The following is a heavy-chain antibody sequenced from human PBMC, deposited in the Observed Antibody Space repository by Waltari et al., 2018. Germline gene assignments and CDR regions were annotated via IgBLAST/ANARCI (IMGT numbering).Heavy chain of an antibody. D-gene: IGHD3-10*01. V-gene: IGHV4-34*02. CDR1: GGPPLSAYF. CDR3: ARSAAIVVRGRYFQY. J-gene: IGHJ1*01. CDR2: ITDRGLT. Sequence: QVLLQQWGAGLLKPSETLSLSCAVQGGPPLSAYFRNWVRQAPGKGLEWIGEITDRGLTNYNPALKSRATISVDTSRNQFSLTLTSVTAADTALYYCARSAAIVVRGRYFQYWGQGTLVTVSS.